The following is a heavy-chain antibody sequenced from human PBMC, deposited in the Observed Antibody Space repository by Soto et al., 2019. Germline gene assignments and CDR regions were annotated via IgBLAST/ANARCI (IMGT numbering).Heavy chain of an antibody. Sequence: QVQLVQSGAEVKKPGSSVKVSCKASGGTFSSYTISWVRQAPGQGLEWMGRIIPILGIANYAQKFQGRVTITADKSTSTAYMELSSLRSEDTAVYYCASVEGYDSLTFDYWGQGTLVTVSS. CDR1: GGTFSSYT. CDR2: IIPILGIA. J-gene: IGHJ4*02. D-gene: IGHD5-12*01. CDR3: ASVEGYDSLTFDY. V-gene: IGHV1-69*02.